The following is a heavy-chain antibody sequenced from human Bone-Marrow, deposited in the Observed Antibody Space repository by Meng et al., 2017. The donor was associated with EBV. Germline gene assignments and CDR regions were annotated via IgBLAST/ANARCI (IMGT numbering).Heavy chain of an antibody. CDR2: ISAYNGNT. Sequence: VQVVQSGAGVTKAGASVKVSCKAFGYTFTSYGISWVRQAPGQELEWMGWISAYNGNTNYAQKLQGRVTMTTDTSTSTAYMELRSLRSDDTAVYYCARGAVRGVIHWFDPWGQGTLVTVSS. J-gene: IGHJ5*02. D-gene: IGHD3-10*01. CDR3: ARGAVRGVIHWFDP. CDR1: GYTFTSYG. V-gene: IGHV1-18*01.